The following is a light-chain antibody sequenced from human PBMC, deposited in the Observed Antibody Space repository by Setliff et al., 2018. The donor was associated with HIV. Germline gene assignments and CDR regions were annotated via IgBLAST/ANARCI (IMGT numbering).Light chain of an antibody. V-gene: IGLV2-14*01. CDR1: RSDVGAYNY. J-gene: IGLJ1*01. Sequence: QSALTQPASVSGSPGQSITISCTGTRSDVGAYNYVSWYQQHPGKAPQLMIYEVTNRPSGVSNRFSGSKSGNTASLTISGLQAEDEADYYCSSYTINTTPYVFGTGTRSPS. CDR2: EVT. CDR3: SSYTINTTPYV.